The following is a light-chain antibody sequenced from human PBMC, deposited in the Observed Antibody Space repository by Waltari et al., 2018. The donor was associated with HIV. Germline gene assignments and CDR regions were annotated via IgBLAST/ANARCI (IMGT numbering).Light chain of an antibody. CDR3: QSADSSGTYRV. CDR1: ALPKQY. CDR2: KDN. J-gene: IGLJ3*02. Sequence: SYELTQPASVSVSPGPTASITCSGDALPKQYVYWYQQKPGQVPVLVIYKDNERPSGIPERLSGSSSGTTATLTISGVQAEDESDYYCQSADSSGTYRVFGGGTKVTVL. V-gene: IGLV3-25*03.